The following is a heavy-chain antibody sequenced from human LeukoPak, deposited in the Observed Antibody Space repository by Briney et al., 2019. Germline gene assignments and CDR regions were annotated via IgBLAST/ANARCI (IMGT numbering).Heavy chain of an antibody. Sequence: PGGSLRLSCAASGFTFSSYAMSWVRQAPGKGLEWVSAISGSGGSTYYADSVEGRFTNSRDNSKNTLYLQMNSLRAEDTAVYYCAKSRRVTGTHYFGYWGQGTLVTVSS. V-gene: IGHV3-23*01. D-gene: IGHD1-7*01. J-gene: IGHJ4*02. CDR3: AKSRRVTGTHYFGY. CDR1: GFTFSSYA. CDR2: ISGSGGST.